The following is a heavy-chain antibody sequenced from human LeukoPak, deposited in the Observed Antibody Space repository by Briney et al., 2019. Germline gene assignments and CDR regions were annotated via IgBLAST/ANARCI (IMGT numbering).Heavy chain of an antibody. CDR2: ISSSGSTI. Sequence: GGSLRLSCAASGFTFSSYEMNWVRQAPGKGLEWVSKISSSGSTINYADSVKGRFTISRDNAKNSLYLQTNSLRAEDTAVYYCARVLYLYGSSSARFDYWGQGTLVIVSS. CDR3: ARVLYLYGSSSARFDY. D-gene: IGHD6-6*01. CDR1: GFTFSSYE. V-gene: IGHV3-48*03. J-gene: IGHJ4*02.